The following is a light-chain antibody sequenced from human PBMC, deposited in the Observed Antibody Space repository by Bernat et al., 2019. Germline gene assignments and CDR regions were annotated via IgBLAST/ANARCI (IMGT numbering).Light chain of an antibody. Sequence: QSALTQPPSASGSPGQSVTISCTGTSSDVGGYNFVSWYQQHPGKAPKVLIYEVSKRPSGVPDRFSGSKSGNTASLTVSGLQAEDEADYHCSSYAGTSTLRVFGSGTKVTVL. CDR1: SSDVGGYNF. J-gene: IGLJ1*01. CDR2: EVS. V-gene: IGLV2-8*01. CDR3: SSYAGTSTLRV.